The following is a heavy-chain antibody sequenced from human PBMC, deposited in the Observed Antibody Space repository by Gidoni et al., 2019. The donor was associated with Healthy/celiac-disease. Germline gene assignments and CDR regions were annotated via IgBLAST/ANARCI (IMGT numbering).Heavy chain of an antibody. V-gene: IGHV4-39*01. CDR2: IYYSGST. D-gene: IGHD3-22*01. Sequence: GLVKPSETLSLTCTVSGGSISSSRSYWGWIRQPPGKGLEWIGSIYYSGSTYYNPSLKSRVTISVDTSKNQFSLKLSSVTAADTAVYYCARRTFRGVYDSSGYQPPDAFDIWGQGTMVTVSS. J-gene: IGHJ3*02. CDR1: GGSISSSRSY. CDR3: ARRTFRGVYDSSGYQPPDAFDI.